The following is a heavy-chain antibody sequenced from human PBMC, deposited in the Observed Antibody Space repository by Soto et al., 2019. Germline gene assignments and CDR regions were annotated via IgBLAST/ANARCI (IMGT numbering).Heavy chain of an antibody. CDR3: ARVQGSYGSGNWFDP. Sequence: SETLSLTCTVSGGSISSYYWSWIRQPPGKGLEWIGYIYYSGSTNYNPSLKSRVTISVDTSKNQFSLKLSSVTAADTAVYYCARVQGSYGSGNWFDPWGQGTLVTVSS. D-gene: IGHD3-10*01. J-gene: IGHJ5*02. CDR1: GGSISSYY. CDR2: IYYSGST. V-gene: IGHV4-59*01.